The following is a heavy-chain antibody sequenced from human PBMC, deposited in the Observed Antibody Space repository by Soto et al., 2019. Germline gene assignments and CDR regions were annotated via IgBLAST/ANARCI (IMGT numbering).Heavy chain of an antibody. CDR3: TSNLRYYDTWLDAFDI. CDR1: GFTFSGSA. D-gene: IGHD3-22*01. V-gene: IGHV3-73*01. Sequence: GGSLRLSCAASGFTFSGSAMHWVRQASGKGLEWVGRIRSKANSYATAYAASVKGRFTISRDDSKNTAYLQMNSLKTEDTAVYYCTSNLRYYDTWLDAFDIWGQGTMVTVSS. CDR2: IRSKANSYAT. J-gene: IGHJ3*02.